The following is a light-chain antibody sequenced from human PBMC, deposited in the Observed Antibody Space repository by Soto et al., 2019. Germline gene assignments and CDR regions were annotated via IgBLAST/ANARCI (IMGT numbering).Light chain of an antibody. CDR3: QQSYSTPL. Sequence: DIQMAQSPSTLSASVGDRVTITCRASQSTSSWLAWYQQKPGKAPKLLIYKASSLESGVPSRFSGSGSGTEFTLTISSLQPEDFATYYCQQSYSTPLFGGGTKVDIK. CDR1: QSTSSW. J-gene: IGKJ4*01. V-gene: IGKV1-5*03. CDR2: KAS.